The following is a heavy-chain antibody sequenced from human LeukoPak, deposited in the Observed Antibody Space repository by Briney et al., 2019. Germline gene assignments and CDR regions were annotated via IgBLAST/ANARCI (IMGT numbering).Heavy chain of an antibody. V-gene: IGHV3-66*01. CDR2: IYSGGST. CDR3: AREGPIRAAAGGAFDI. CDR1: GFTVSSNY. Sequence: GGSLRLSCAASGFTVSSNYMSWVRQAPGKGLEWVSVIYSGGSTYYADSVKGRFTISRDNSKNTLYLQMNSLRAEDTAVYYCAREGPIRAAAGGAFDIWGQGTMLTVSS. J-gene: IGHJ3*02. D-gene: IGHD6-13*01.